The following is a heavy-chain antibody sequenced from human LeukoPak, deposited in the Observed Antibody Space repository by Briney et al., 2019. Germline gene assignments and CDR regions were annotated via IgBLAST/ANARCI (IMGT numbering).Heavy chain of an antibody. V-gene: IGHV3-7*03. D-gene: IGHD3-22*01. Sequence: GGSLRLSCAASGFTFSSYWMSWVRQAPGKGLEWVANIKQDGSEKYYVDSVKGRFTISRDNAKNSLYLQMNSLRAEDTAVYYCARPRSGYYDSSGYPYYFDYWGQGTLVTVSS. J-gene: IGHJ4*02. CDR2: IKQDGSEK. CDR3: ARPRSGYYDSSGYPYYFDY. CDR1: GFTFSSYW.